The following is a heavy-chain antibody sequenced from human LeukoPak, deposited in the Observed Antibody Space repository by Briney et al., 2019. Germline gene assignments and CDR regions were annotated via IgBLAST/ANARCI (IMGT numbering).Heavy chain of an antibody. V-gene: IGHV1-8*01. D-gene: IGHD3-22*01. J-gene: IGHJ4*02. CDR3: AREIGDSSGYFPFDY. CDR1: GYTFTSYD. Sequence: ASAKVSCKASGYTFTSYDINWVRQATGQGLEWMGWMNPNSGNTGYAQKFQGRVTMTRNTSISTAYMELSSLTSEDTAVYYCAREIGDSSGYFPFDYWGQGTLVTVSS. CDR2: MNPNSGNT.